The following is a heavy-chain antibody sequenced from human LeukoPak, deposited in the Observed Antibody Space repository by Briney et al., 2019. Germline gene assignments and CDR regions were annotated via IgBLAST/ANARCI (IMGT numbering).Heavy chain of an antibody. D-gene: IGHD3-10*01. CDR3: VREVRGVIRYFDY. CDR2: ISSSGSTI. V-gene: IGHV3-11*04. J-gene: IGHJ4*02. Sequence: PGGSLRLSCAASGFTFSDYYMSWIRQAPGKGLEWVSYISSSGSTIYYADSVKGRFTISRDNAKNSLYLQMNSLRAEDTAVYYCVREVRGVIRYFDYWGQGTLVTVSS. CDR1: GFTFSDYY.